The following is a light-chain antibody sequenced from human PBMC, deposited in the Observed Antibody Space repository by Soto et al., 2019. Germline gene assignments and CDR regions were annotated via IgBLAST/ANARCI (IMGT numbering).Light chain of an antibody. CDR2: DAS. Sequence: DIQMTQYTSSLSASIGDRVTITCQASQNINNYLNWYRQKPGRAPKLLIYDASNLEAGVPSRFRGSGSGKDFTFTITSLQPEDIATYYFHQYEAVPYDFGPGTKVDIK. CDR3: HQYEAVPYD. V-gene: IGKV1-33*01. J-gene: IGKJ3*01. CDR1: QNINNY.